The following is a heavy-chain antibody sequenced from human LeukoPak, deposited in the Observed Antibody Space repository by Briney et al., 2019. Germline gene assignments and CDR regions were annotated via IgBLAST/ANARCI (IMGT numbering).Heavy chain of an antibody. V-gene: IGHV4-39*07. CDR2: IYYSGST. CDR1: GCSISSSTYY. J-gene: IGHJ6*03. Sequence: PSETLSLTCTVSGCSISSSTYYWGWIRQPPGKGLEWIGSIYYSGSTYYNPSLKSRVTMSVDTSKNQFSLKLSSVTAADTAVYYCARGYCSGGSCYSYYYYNYMDVWAKGTTVTVSS. CDR3: ARGYCSGGSCYSYYYYNYMDV. D-gene: IGHD2-15*01.